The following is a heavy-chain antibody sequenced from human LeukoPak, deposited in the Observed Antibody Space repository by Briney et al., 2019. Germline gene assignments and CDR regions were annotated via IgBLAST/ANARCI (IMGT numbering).Heavy chain of an antibody. D-gene: IGHD5-12*01. V-gene: IGHV4-59*01. Sequence: SETLPLTCTVSGGSINNYYWSWIRQPPGKGLEWIGYIFYSGSTNYNPSLKSRVSISVDTSENQFSLNLYSVTAADTAVYYCARGGSSGYDPFDYWGQGTLVTVSS. CDR1: GGSINNYY. CDR3: ARGGSSGYDPFDY. J-gene: IGHJ4*02. CDR2: IFYSGST.